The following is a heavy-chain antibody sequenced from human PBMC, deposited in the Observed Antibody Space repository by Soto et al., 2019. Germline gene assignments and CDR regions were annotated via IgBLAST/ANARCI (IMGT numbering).Heavy chain of an antibody. V-gene: IGHV3-53*04. D-gene: IGHD3-22*01. CDR1: GFTVSSNY. CDR3: ARAATWVNDAFDI. Sequence: GGSLRLSCAASGFTVSSNYMSWVRQAPGKGLEWVSVIYSGGSTYYADSVKGRFTISRHNSKNTLYLQMNSLRAEDTAVYYCARAATWVNDAFDIWGQGTMFTVSS. J-gene: IGHJ3*02. CDR2: IYSGGST.